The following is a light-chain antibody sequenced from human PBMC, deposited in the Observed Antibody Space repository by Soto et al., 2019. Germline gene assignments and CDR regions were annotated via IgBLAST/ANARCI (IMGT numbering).Light chain of an antibody. CDR2: EVS. Sequence: QSALTQPASVSGSPGQSITISCTGTSSDVGNNNHVSWYQHHPGKAPKLMIYEVSYRPSGVSNRFSASKSGYTASLTISGLQAEDEADYYCNSQTRSGIRVFGTGTQLTVL. J-gene: IGLJ1*01. V-gene: IGLV2-14*01. CDR1: SSDVGNNNH. CDR3: NSQTRSGIRV.